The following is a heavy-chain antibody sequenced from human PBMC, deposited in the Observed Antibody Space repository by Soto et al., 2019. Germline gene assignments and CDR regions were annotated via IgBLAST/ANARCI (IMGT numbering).Heavy chain of an antibody. V-gene: IGHV1-69*01. CDR1: GGIFSTYA. Sequence: QVQLVQSGAEVKKPGSSVKVSCKASGGIFSTYAISWLRQAPGQGLEWMGGIIPLFGTPNYAQRFQGRVTITADESTSTAYMELSRXRSEDTAVYYCARXXDDYGSGNYYNRIDFWGQGTLVTVSS. CDR2: IIPLFGTP. J-gene: IGHJ4*02. D-gene: IGHD3-10*01. CDR3: ARXXDDYGSGNYYNRIDF.